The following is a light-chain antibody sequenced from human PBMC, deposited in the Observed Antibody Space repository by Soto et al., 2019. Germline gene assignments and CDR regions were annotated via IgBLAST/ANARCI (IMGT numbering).Light chain of an antibody. CDR2: DAS. J-gene: IGKJ1*01. CDR1: QSVSSY. Sequence: ESVLTQSPATLSLSPGERATLSCRASQSVSSYLAWYQQKPGQAPRLLIYDASNRATGIPARFSGSGSGTDFTLTISSLEPEDFAVYYCQQRRTFGQGTKV. CDR3: QQRRT. V-gene: IGKV3-11*01.